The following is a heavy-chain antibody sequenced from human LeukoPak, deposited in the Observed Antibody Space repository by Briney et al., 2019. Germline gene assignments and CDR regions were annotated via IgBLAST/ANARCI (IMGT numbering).Heavy chain of an antibody. D-gene: IGHD3-10*01. CDR3: AKNIWFGESADGFNI. V-gene: IGHV1-2*02. CDR2: INPNSGGT. CDR1: GYTFTSYG. Sequence: ASVKVSCKASGYTFTSYGISWVRQAPGQGLEWMGWINPNSGGTNYAQKFQGRVTMTRDTSISTAYMELSRLRSDDTAVYYCAKNIWFGESADGFNIWGQGTMVTVSS. J-gene: IGHJ3*02.